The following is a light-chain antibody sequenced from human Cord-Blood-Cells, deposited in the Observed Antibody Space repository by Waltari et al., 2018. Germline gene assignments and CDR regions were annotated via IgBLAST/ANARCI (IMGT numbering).Light chain of an antibody. CDR1: QGISSW. V-gene: IGKV1-12*01. J-gene: IGKJ1*01. CDR2: AAS. CDR3: QQDNSFPRT. Sequence: DIQRNQSPSSVSAYVRDRVTITCRASQGISSWLAWYQQKPGKAPKLLIYAASSLQRGVPSRFSGSGSGTDFTLTISSLQPEDVAAYYCQQDNSFPRTFGQGTKVEIK.